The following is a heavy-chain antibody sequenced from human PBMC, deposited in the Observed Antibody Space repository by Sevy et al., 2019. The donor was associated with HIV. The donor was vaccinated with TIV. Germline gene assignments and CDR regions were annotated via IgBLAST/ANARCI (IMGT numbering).Heavy chain of an antibody. V-gene: IGHV4-61*01. CDR3: ARMGGLTDYGMDV. CDR1: GGSVTSDSYY. J-gene: IGHJ6*02. CDR2: MFYTGST. D-gene: IGHD1-26*01. Sequence: SETLSLTCTVSGGSVTSDSYYWTGIRQPPGKGLECLGYMFYTGSTNYNPSLMSRVTISVDTSKNQFSLNLSFVTAADTAVYYCARMGGLTDYGMDVWGQGTTVTVSS.